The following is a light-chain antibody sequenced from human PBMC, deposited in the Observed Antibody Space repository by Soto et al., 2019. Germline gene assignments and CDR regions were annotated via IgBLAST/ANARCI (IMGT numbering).Light chain of an antibody. V-gene: IGKV3-15*01. Sequence: ERVMTQSPATLSVAPGERATLSCRASQSVGSNLAWYQQKSGPAPSLLIYSASTRATVIPARLSGSGSGTDFTPTISSLQSEDFAVYYCHKYNDRPLAFGHGTRLEIK. CDR3: HKYNDRPLA. CDR1: QSVGSN. J-gene: IGKJ5*01. CDR2: SAS.